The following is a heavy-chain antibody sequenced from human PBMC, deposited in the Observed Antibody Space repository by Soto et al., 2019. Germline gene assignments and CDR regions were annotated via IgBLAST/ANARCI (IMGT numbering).Heavy chain of an antibody. CDR1: GGSFSGYY. Sequence: SETLSLTCAVYGGSFSGYYWSWIRQPPGKGLEWIGEINHSGSTSYNPSLKSRVTISVDTSKNQFSLKLSSVTAADTAVYYCARTDYGDYLPYWGQGNLVTVSS. CDR2: INHSGST. CDR3: ARTDYGDYLPY. J-gene: IGHJ4*02. D-gene: IGHD4-17*01. V-gene: IGHV4-34*01.